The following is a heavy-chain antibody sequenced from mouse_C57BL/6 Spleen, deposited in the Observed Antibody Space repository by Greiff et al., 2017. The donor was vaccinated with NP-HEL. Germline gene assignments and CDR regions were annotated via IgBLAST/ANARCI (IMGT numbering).Heavy chain of an antibody. CDR1: GYTFTSYW. J-gene: IGHJ1*03. V-gene: IGHV1-61*01. CDR2: IYPSDSET. CDR3: ARGSYYGSGWYFDV. Sequence: QVQLQQPGAELVRPGSSVKLSCKASGYTFTSYWMDWVKQRPGQGLEWIGNIYPSDSETHYNQKFKDKATLTVDKSSSTAYMQLSSLTSEDSAVYYCARGSYYGSGWYFDVWGTGTTVTVSS. D-gene: IGHD1-1*01.